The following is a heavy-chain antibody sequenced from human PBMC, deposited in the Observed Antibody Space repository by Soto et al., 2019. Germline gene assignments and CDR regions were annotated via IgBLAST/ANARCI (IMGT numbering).Heavy chain of an antibody. CDR2: ISYDGSNK. Sequence: QVQLVESGGGVVRPGRSLRLSCAASGFTFSSYAMHWVRQAPGKGLEWVAVISYDGSNKNYADSVKGLFTMSRDNSKNTLYLQMNSLRTEDTAVYYCARDNQAAAGTRIDYWGQGTLVTVSS. CDR1: GFTFSSYA. V-gene: IGHV3-30-3*01. D-gene: IGHD6-13*01. CDR3: ARDNQAAAGTRIDY. J-gene: IGHJ4*02.